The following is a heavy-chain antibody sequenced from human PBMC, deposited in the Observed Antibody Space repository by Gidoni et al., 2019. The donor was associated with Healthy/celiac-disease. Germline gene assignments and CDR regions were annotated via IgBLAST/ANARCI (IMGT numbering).Heavy chain of an antibody. D-gene: IGHD3-22*01. CDR2: IYSGGST. Sequence: EVQLVESGGGLVQPGGSLRLSCAASGFTVSSNYMSWVRQAPGKGLAWVSVIYSGGSTYYADSVKGRFTISRDNSKNTLYLQMNSLRAEDTAVYYCARDSRPYYYDSSGPIGPTDAFDIWGQGTMVTVSS. CDR1: GFTVSSNY. CDR3: ARDSRPYYYDSSGPIGPTDAFDI. J-gene: IGHJ3*02. V-gene: IGHV3-66*01.